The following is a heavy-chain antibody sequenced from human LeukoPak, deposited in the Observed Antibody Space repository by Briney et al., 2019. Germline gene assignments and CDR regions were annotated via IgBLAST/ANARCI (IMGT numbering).Heavy chain of an antibody. D-gene: IGHD3-9*01. CDR2: IDHRGDT. V-gene: IGHV4-34*01. CDR1: GGSFSRYY. J-gene: IGHJ4*02. CDR3: ARGATISETGYFDF. Sequence: SDTLSLTCALYGGSFSRYYWRWIRQSPGKGLEWIAEIDHRGDTNYNPSVKSRVTISVDTSKNQFSLKVRSLSAADTAVYYCARGATISETGYFDFWGQGTLVTVSS.